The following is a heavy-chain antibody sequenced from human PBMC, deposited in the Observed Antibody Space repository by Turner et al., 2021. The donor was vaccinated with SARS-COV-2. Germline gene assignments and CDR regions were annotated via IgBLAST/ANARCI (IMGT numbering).Heavy chain of an antibody. V-gene: IGHV3-48*01. CDR1: GFPFSAYS. CDR2: ISHSSSTL. CDR3: ARIVRASKTDH. Sequence: EVQLVESGGGLVQPGGSLSLPCAASGFPFSAYSMNWVRQAPGKGLEWFSYISHSSSTLYYADSVKGRFTISRDNAKNSLYLQMNSLRAEDTAVYYCARIVRASKTDHWGQGTLVTVSS. J-gene: IGHJ4*02. D-gene: IGHD1-26*01.